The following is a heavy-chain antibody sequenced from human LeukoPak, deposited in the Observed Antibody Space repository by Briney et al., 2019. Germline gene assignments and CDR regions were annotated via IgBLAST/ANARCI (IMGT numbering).Heavy chain of an antibody. D-gene: IGHD6-19*01. CDR1: GYTFISYG. CDR2: ISPHNGNT. CDR3: ARAWIAVAGPGTSDY. Sequence: ASVKVSCKASGYTFISYGINWVRQAPGQVLEWMGWISPHNGNTNYAQKLQGRVTMTTDTSTSTAYMEVRSLRSDDTAVYYCARAWIAVAGPGTSDYWGQGTLVMVSS. J-gene: IGHJ4*02. V-gene: IGHV1-18*01.